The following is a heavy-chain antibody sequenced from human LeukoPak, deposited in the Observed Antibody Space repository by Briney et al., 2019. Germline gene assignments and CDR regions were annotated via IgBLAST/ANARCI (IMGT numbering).Heavy chain of an antibody. CDR1: GFTFSTYW. J-gene: IGHJ6*02. Sequence: GGSLRLSCAASGFTFSTYWMHWVRQAPGKGLVWVSRINSDGSDTSNADSVTGRFTISRDNAKNTLYLQMNSLRAEDTAVYYCAREDYYNGMGVWGQGTTVTVSS. CDR2: INSDGSDT. V-gene: IGHV3-74*01. CDR3: AREDYYNGMGV.